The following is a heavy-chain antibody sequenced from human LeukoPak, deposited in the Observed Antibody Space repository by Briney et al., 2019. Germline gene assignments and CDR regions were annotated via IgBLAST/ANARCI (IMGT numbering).Heavy chain of an antibody. CDR2: IDTDGSNT. CDR1: GFTFSSYW. V-gene: IGHV3-74*01. CDR3: ARGLLGIDF. J-gene: IGHJ4*02. Sequence: GGSLRLSCAPSGFTFSSYWMHWVRQAPGKGLMWVSRIDTDGSNTNYADSVEGRFTISRDNAKNTPYLQMNSLRAEDTAVYYCARGLLGIDFWGQGTLVTVSS. D-gene: IGHD2-8*02.